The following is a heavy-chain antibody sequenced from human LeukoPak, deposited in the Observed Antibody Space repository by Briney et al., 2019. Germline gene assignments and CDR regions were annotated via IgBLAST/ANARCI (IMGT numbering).Heavy chain of an antibody. D-gene: IGHD1-26*01. J-gene: IGHJ3*02. CDR1: GGSISSSSYY. CDR3: ARLESGSYFIWFAFDI. Sequence: SETLSLTCTVSGGSISSSSYYWGWIRQPPGKGLEWIGSIYYSGSTYYNPSLKSRVTISVDTSKNQFSLKLSSVTAADTAVYYCARLESGSYFIWFAFDIWGQGTMVTVSS. V-gene: IGHV4-39*07. CDR2: IYYSGST.